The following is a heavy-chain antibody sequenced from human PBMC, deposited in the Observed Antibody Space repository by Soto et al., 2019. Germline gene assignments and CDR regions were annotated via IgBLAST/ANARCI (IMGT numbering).Heavy chain of an antibody. V-gene: IGHV1-3*01. CDR1: GYTLTTQT. CDR3: ARATMTAFGVPYPASGMDV. J-gene: IGHJ6*02. Sequence: GASVKASSKASGYTLTTQTIIWVRQDPGQRLEWVGWINAANGNTKFSQKFQGRVTITRDTSATTANMELGSLGSEDTAVYYCARATMTAFGVPYPASGMDVWGQGTTVTVSS. D-gene: IGHD3-3*01. CDR2: INAANGNT.